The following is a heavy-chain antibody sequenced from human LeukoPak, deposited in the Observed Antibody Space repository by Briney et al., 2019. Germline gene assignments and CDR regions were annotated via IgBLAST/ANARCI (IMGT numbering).Heavy chain of an antibody. CDR2: IYSSGST. CDR1: GGSISSYY. V-gene: IGHV4-4*07. CDR3: ARDTYYYDSSDYYPSNWFDP. D-gene: IGHD3-22*01. J-gene: IGHJ5*02. Sequence: SETLSLTCTVSGGSISSYYWSWIRQPAGKGLEWIGRIYSSGSTNYNPSLKSRVTMSVDTPKNQFSLKLRSVTAADTAVYYCARDTYYYDSSDYYPSNWFDPWGQGTLVTVSS.